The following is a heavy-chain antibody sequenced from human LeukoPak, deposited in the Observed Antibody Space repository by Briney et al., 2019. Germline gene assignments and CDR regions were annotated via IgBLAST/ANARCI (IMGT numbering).Heavy chain of an antibody. D-gene: IGHD4-17*01. CDR3: ARALYYGDFTYYYYGMDV. J-gene: IGHJ6*02. CDR2: INPNSGGT. Sequence: ASVKVSCKASGYTFTGYYMRWVRQAPGQGLEWMGWINPNSGGTNYAQKFQGRVTMTRDTSISTAYMELSRLRSDDTAVYYCARALYYGDFTYYYYGMDVWGQGTTVTVSS. V-gene: IGHV1-2*02. CDR1: GYTFTGYY.